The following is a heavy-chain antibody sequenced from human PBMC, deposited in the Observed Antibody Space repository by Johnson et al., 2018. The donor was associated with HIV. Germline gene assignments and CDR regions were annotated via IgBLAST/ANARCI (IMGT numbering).Heavy chain of an antibody. CDR2: ISFDGGDK. CDR1: GFTFSSYA. J-gene: IGHJ3*02. V-gene: IGHV3-30*04. Sequence: QVQLVESGGGVVRPGGSLRLSCAASGFTFSSYAMHWVRQAPGKGLEWVAVISFDGGDKYYADSVKGRFTISRDNSKNTLYLQMNSLRAEDTAVYYCARDLDTAMVTCAFDIWGQGTMVTVSS. D-gene: IGHD5-18*01. CDR3: ARDLDTAMVTCAFDI.